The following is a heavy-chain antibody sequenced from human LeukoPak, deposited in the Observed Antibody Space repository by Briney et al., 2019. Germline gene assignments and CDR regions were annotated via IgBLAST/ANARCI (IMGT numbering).Heavy chain of an antibody. CDR1: GFTFSSYW. D-gene: IGHD3-10*01. CDR2: IKQGGSEK. J-gene: IGHJ6*02. Sequence: GGSLRLSCAASGFTFSSYWMSWVRQAPGKGLEWVANIKQGGSEKYYVDSVKGRFTISRDNAKNSLYLQMNGLRAEDTAVYYCARDRWFTPNDYYYYGMDVWGQGTTVTVSS. CDR3: ARDRWFTPNDYYYYGMDV. V-gene: IGHV3-7*01.